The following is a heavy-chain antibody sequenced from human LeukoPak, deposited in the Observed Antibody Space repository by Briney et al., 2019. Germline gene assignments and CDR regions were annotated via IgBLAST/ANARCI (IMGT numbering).Heavy chain of an antibody. V-gene: IGHV3-23*01. CDR1: GFTFSSYG. J-gene: IGHJ4*02. CDR2: ITSSGAAT. CDR3: AKDRPNYYGSNGHYYKLNGDC. Sequence: PGGSLRLSCAASGFTFSSYGMSWVRQAPGKGLEWVSSITSSGAATYYADSVKGRFTISRDNSDNTLYLQMNRLRAEDTAVYYCAKDRPNYYGSNGHYYKLNGDCWGQGTLVTVSS. D-gene: IGHD3-22*01.